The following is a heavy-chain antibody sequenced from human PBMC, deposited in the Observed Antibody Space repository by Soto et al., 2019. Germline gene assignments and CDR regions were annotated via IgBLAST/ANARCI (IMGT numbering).Heavy chain of an antibody. J-gene: IGHJ4*02. CDR2: IYSGGST. CDR3: AREKRGIGGGAVEY. D-gene: IGHD2-21*01. V-gene: IGHV3-53*01. CDR1: GFSVRSNY. Sequence: EVQLVESGGGLIQPGGSLRLSCAASGFSVRSNYMSWVRQAPGKGLEWVSVIYSGGSTYYADSVKGRFTISRDNSKNTRSLQMNSLRAEDTAVYYCAREKRGIGGGAVEYWGRGTLVTVSS.